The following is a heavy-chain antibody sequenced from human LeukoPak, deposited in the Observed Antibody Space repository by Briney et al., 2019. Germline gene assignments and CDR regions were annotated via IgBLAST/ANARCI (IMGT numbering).Heavy chain of an antibody. Sequence: PGGSLRLSCAASGFSFGNYDMHWVRQPAGKGLEWVSTVGSAGDTYYIDSVKGRFTISRDNAQNTLYLQMSSLRVDDTAVYYCASDRVNYGLDVWGQGTTVSVSS. V-gene: IGHV3-13*01. CDR3: ASDRVNYGLDV. J-gene: IGHJ6*02. CDR2: VGSAGDT. CDR1: GFSFGNYD.